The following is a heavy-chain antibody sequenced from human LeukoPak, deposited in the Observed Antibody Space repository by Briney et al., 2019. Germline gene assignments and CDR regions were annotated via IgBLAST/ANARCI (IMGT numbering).Heavy chain of an antibody. D-gene: IGHD5-18*01. Sequence: GGSLRLSCAASGFTFSSYWMSWVRQAPGKGLEWVANIKQDGSEKYYVDSVKGRFTISRDNAKDSLYLQMNSLRAEDTAVYYCARPSRGYSYGGLDYFDYWGQGTLVTVSS. CDR1: GFTFSSYW. CDR3: ARPSRGYSYGGLDYFDY. V-gene: IGHV3-7*01. CDR2: IKQDGSEK. J-gene: IGHJ4*02.